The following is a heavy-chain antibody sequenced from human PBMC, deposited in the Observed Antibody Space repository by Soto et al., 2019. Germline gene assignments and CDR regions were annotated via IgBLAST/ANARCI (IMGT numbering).Heavy chain of an antibody. CDR3: ARVYGKYFQH. CDR2: IYPSDSDT. J-gene: IGHJ1*01. CDR1: GYVFTSYW. Sequence: GESLKSSCKGSGYVFTSYWIAWVRQMPGKGLEWMGLIYPSDSDTRYSPSFQGQVTISADKSINTAYLQWGSLKASDTAMYYCARVYGKYFQHWGQGTPVTVSS. D-gene: IGHD4-17*01. V-gene: IGHV5-51*01.